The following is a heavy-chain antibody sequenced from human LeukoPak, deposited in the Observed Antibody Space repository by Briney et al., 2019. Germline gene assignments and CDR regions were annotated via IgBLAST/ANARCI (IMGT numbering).Heavy chain of an antibody. D-gene: IGHD6-13*01. Sequence: ASVKVSCTAAGSTFTSYDINWVRQAPGQGLGWLGWMNLNSGNTGYAQKFQRRVTMTRNTSISTAYMELSSLRSEDTAVYYCARGFRILIAAALGYWGQGTLVTVSS. CDR1: GSTFTSYD. V-gene: IGHV1-8*01. CDR2: MNLNSGNT. CDR3: ARGFRILIAAALGY. J-gene: IGHJ4*02.